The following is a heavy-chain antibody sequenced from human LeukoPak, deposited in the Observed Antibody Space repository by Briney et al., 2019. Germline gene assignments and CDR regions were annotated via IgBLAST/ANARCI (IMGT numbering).Heavy chain of an antibody. J-gene: IGHJ4*02. Sequence: SGGSLRLSCAASGFTFSSYGMHWVRQAPGKGLEWVAVISYDGSNKYYADSVKGRFTISRDNSKNTLYLQMNSLRAEDTAVYYCASLGSSTPGAYFDYWGQGTLVTVSS. CDR2: ISYDGSNK. D-gene: IGHD2-2*01. V-gene: IGHV3-30*03. CDR3: ASLGSSTPGAYFDY. CDR1: GFTFSSYG.